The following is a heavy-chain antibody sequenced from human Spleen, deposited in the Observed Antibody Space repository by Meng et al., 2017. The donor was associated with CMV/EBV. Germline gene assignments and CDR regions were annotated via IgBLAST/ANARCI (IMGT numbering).Heavy chain of an antibody. CDR2: VIPFAGLT. J-gene: IGHJ4*02. Sequence: SVKVSCKASGYTFTSYDINWVRQAPGQGLEWMGRVIPFAGLTNYGQKFQGRVTIIADTSTSTAYMEISSLSPEDTAIYYCARGRVKDYPLTFWGQGTLVTVSS. CDR1: GYTFTSYD. D-gene: IGHD2-15*01. CDR3: ARGRVKDYPLTF. V-gene: IGHV1-69*04.